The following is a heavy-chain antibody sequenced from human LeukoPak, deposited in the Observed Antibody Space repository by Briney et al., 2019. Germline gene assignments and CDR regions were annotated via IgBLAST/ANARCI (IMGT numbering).Heavy chain of an antibody. V-gene: IGHV3-66*01. D-gene: IGHD3-22*01. CDR1: GFTVSSNY. CDR3: ARGVDSSGYYYVSLFDN. J-gene: IGHJ4*02. CDR2: IYSGGSI. Sequence: PGGSLRLSCAASGFTVSSNYMSWVRQAPGKGLEWVSVIYSGGSIYYADSVKGRFTISRDNSKNTLYLQMNSLRAEDTAVYYCARGVDSSGYYYVSLFDNWGQGTLVTVSS.